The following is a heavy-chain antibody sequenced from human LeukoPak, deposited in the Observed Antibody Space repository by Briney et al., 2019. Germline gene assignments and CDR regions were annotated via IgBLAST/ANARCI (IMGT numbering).Heavy chain of an antibody. V-gene: IGHV1-69*04. CDR3: ARDRPDVYYDSSGYYYVTGFDP. J-gene: IGHJ5*02. CDR2: IIPIFGIA. D-gene: IGHD3-22*01. Sequence: ASVKVSCKASGGTFSSYAISWVRQAPGQGLKWMGRIIPIFGIANYAQKFQGRVTITADKSTSTAYMELSSLRSEDTAVYYCARDRPDVYYDSSGYYYVTGFDPWGQGTLVTVSS. CDR1: GGTFSSYA.